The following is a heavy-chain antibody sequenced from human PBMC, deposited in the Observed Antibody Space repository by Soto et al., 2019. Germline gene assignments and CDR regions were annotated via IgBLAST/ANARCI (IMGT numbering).Heavy chain of an antibody. CDR3: AKAIVATIQGRVDY. CDR2: ISYDGSNK. J-gene: IGHJ4*02. Sequence: GESLRLSCAASGFTFSSYGMHWVRQAPGKGLEWVAVISYDGSNKYYADSVKGRFTISRDNSKNTLYLQMNSLRAEDTAVYYCAKAIVATIQGRVDYWGQGTLVTVSS. CDR1: GFTFSSYG. V-gene: IGHV3-30*18. D-gene: IGHD5-12*01.